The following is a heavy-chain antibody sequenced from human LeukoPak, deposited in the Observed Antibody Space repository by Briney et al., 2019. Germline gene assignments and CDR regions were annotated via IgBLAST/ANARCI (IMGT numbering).Heavy chain of an antibody. Sequence: GSLRLSCAASGFTFSSSAMSWVRQVPGKGLEWVSGISASGGSTYYADSVRGRFTISRDNSKNTLYVQMNSLRVEDTAFYYCARDLAYSRLDYWGQGMLVTVSS. D-gene: IGHD5-18*01. CDR2: ISASGGST. V-gene: IGHV3-23*01. CDR3: ARDLAYSRLDY. CDR1: GFTFSSSA. J-gene: IGHJ4*02.